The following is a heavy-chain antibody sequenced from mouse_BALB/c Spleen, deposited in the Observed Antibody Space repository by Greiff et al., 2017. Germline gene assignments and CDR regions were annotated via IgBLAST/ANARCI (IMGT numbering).Heavy chain of an antibody. V-gene: IGHV1-9*01. CDR2: ILPGSGST. J-gene: IGHJ4*01. Sequence: QVQLQQSGAELMKPGASVKISCKATGYTFSSYWIEWVKQRPGHGLEWIGEILPGSGSTNYNEKFKGKATFTADTSSNTAYMQLSSLTSEDSAVYYCARPDYYGSSYAMDYWGQGTSVTVAS. CDR3: ARPDYYGSSYAMDY. D-gene: IGHD1-1*01. CDR1: GYTFSSYW.